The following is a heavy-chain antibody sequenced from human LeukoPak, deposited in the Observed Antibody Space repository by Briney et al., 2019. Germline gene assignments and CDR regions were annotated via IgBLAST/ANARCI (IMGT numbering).Heavy chain of an antibody. CDR1: GFTFSSFE. V-gene: IGHV3-66*02. D-gene: IGHD5-18*01. CDR2: IYSGGST. Sequence: PGGSLRLSCAASGFTFSSFEMNWVRQAPGKGLEWVSVIYSGGSTYYADSVMGRFTISRDNSKNTLYLQMNSLRAEDTAVYYCAKANPQRYSYDPYYFDYWGQGTLVTVSS. CDR3: AKANPQRYSYDPYYFDY. J-gene: IGHJ4*02.